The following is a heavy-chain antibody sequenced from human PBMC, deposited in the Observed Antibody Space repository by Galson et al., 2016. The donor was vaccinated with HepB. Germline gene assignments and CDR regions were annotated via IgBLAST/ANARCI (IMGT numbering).Heavy chain of an antibody. CDR3: ARDGPEEVIRPPLGY. CDR1: GGSISSNYF. J-gene: IGHJ4*02. V-gene: IGHV4/OR15-8*01. D-gene: IGHD3-22*01. Sequence: ETLSLTCSVSGGSISSNYFWGWIRQPPGKGLEWIGEIYHSGSTNYNPSPKSRVTISVDKSKNQFSLKLSSVTAADTAVYYCARDGPEEVIRPPLGYWGQGTLVTVSS. CDR2: IYHSGST.